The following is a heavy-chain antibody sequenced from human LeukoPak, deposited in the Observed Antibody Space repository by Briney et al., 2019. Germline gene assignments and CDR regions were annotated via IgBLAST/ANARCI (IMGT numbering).Heavy chain of an antibody. CDR1: GYIFTSYG. CDR2: VSALNGNT. V-gene: IGHV1-18*01. Sequence: ASVKVSCEASGYIFTSYGFAWVRQAPGQGLEWMGWVSALNGNTNYAQKLQGRVTMTTDTSTSTAYMELRSLRSDDTAVYYCARGAATYYDFWSGSNYYYYGMDVWGQGTTVTVSS. D-gene: IGHD3-3*01. J-gene: IGHJ6*02. CDR3: ARGAATYYDFWSGSNYYYYGMDV.